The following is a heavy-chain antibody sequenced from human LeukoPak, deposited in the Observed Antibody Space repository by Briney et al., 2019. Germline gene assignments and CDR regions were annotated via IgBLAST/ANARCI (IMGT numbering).Heavy chain of an antibody. D-gene: IGHD5-18*01. J-gene: IGHJ6*03. CDR3: ARHSGYSYVHRHYYYYMDV. Sequence: PSETLSLTCTVSGGSISSSSYYWGWIRQPPGKGLEWIGSIYYSGSTYYNPSLKSRVTISVDTSKIQISLKLSSVTAADTAVYYCARHSGYSYVHRHYYYYMDVWGKGTTVTVSS. V-gene: IGHV4-39*01. CDR2: IYYSGST. CDR1: GGSISSSSYY.